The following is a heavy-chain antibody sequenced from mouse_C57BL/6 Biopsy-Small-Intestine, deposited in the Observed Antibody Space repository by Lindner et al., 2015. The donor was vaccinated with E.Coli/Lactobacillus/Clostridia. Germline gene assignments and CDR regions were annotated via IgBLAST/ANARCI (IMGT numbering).Heavy chain of an antibody. V-gene: IGHV1-81*01. CDR2: IYPGSGNT. CDR3: ARHYYYGSNYENFDS. CDR1: GYTFATFS. J-gene: IGHJ2*01. D-gene: IGHD1-1*01. Sequence: VQLQESGAELVRPGASVKLSCKASGYTFATFSVSWVKQRTGQGFEWIGKIYPGSGNTHYNGKFKAMATLTADKSSSTAYMELRSLTSEDSAVYFCARHYYYGSNYENFDSWGQGTALTVSS.